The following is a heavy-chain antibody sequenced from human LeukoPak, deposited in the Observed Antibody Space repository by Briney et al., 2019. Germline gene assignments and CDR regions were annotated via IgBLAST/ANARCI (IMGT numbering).Heavy chain of an antibody. CDR1: GYTLTELS. Sequence: ASVKVSCKVSGYTLTELSMHWVRQAPGKGLEWMGGFDPEDGETIYAQKFQGRVTMAEDTSTDTAYMELSSLRSEDTAVYYCATDLPTTVTTNRPHRGSSGWYSGQGTLVTVSS. CDR2: FDPEDGET. V-gene: IGHV1-24*01. D-gene: IGHD4-11*01. CDR3: ATDLPTTVTTNRPHRGSSGWY. J-gene: IGHJ4*02.